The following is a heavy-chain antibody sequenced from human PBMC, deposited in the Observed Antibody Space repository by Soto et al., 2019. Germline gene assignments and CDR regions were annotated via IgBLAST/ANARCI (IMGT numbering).Heavy chain of an antibody. CDR2: VYYTGST. CDR1: GVSITGYC. Sequence: PSETLSLSCTFSGVSITGYCLSWIRQPPGQGLEWLGYVYYTGSTNYSPSLRSRVSISVDTSKNEFSLRLSSVTAADTAVYFCARSVAVPGAHIDYWGQGTQVTVSS. J-gene: IGHJ4*02. V-gene: IGHV4-59*01. CDR3: ARSVAVPGAHIDY. D-gene: IGHD6-19*01.